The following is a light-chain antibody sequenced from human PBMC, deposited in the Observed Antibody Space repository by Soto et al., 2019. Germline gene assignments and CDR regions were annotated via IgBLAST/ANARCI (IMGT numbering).Light chain of an antibody. CDR1: QSVSSNY. CDR3: QQYVGSPRVT. J-gene: IGKJ4*01. Sequence: EIVLTQSPGTLSLSPGERVTLSCRASQSVSSNYLAWYQQKPGQAPRLLIYSASSRATGIPDRFSGSGSGTDFTLTINRLEPEDFAVYYCQQYVGSPRVTFGGGTKVEIK. CDR2: SAS. V-gene: IGKV3-20*01.